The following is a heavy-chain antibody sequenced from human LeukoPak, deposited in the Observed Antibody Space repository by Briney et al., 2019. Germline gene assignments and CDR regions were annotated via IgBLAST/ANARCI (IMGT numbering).Heavy chain of an antibody. Sequence: ASVKVSCKASGYTFTSYAMHWVRQAPGQGLEWMGWINACNGNTNYSQKFQGRVTITKDTSATTAYMELSSLRSEDTAVYYCAGQTVAGIDYWGQGALVTVCS. CDR2: INACNGNT. J-gene: IGHJ4*02. CDR1: GYTFTSYA. D-gene: IGHD6-19*01. V-gene: IGHV1-3*01. CDR3: AGQTVAGIDY.